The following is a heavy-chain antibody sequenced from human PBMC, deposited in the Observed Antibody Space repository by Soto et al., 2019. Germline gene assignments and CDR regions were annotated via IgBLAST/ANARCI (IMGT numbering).Heavy chain of an antibody. CDR2: ISGSGGST. CDR1: GFTFNNYA. D-gene: IGHD3-10*01. J-gene: IGHJ4*02. V-gene: IGHV3-23*01. CDR3: ARLDGSYSHYFDY. Sequence: PGGSLRLSCAASGFTFNNYAMSWVRQAPGKGLEWVSGISGSGGSTYYADSVKGRLTISRDNSKNTLYLQMHTLRAEYTAVSYCARLDGSYSHYFDYWGEGT.